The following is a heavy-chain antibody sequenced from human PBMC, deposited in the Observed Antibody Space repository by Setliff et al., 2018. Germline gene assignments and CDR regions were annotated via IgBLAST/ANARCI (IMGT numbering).Heavy chain of an antibody. Sequence: PPETLSLTCTVSGGSISSGDYYWSWIRQPPGKGLEWIGYIYYSGSTYYNPSLKSRVTISVDTSKNQFSLKLSSVTAADTAVYYCARGYYDTLTGYYIGYWGQGTLVTVSS. D-gene: IGHD3-9*01. CDR2: IYYSGST. V-gene: IGHV4-30-4*08. J-gene: IGHJ4*02. CDR1: GGSISSGDYY. CDR3: ARGYYDTLTGYYIGY.